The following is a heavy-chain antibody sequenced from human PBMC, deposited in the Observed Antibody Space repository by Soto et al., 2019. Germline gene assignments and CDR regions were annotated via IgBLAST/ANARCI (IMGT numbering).Heavy chain of an antibody. D-gene: IGHD5-18*01. V-gene: IGHV5-51*01. Sequence: ESLKISFKGSGYSFTSYWIGWVRQIPGKGLEWMGIIYPGDSDTRYSPSFQGQVTISADKSISTAYLQWSSLKASDTAMYYCASSLDTAMDYYYYGMDVWGQGTTVTVSS. CDR1: GYSFTSYW. CDR3: ASSLDTAMDYYYYGMDV. CDR2: IYPGDSDT. J-gene: IGHJ6*02.